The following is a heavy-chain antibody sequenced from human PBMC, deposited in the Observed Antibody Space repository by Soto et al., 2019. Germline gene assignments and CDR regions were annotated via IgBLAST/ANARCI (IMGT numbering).Heavy chain of an antibody. V-gene: IGHV4-31*03. CDR2: IDYSGST. CDR3: ARGEIWSGVDH. Sequence: SETLSLTCTVSGGSISSGNFYWRWIRQHPGKGLEWIGYIDYSGSTYYNPSLRSRVTISVDTSKNQFSLKLGSVTAADTAVYYCARGEIWSGVDHWGRGTLVTVSS. D-gene: IGHD3-10*01. CDR1: GGSISSGNFY. J-gene: IGHJ4*02.